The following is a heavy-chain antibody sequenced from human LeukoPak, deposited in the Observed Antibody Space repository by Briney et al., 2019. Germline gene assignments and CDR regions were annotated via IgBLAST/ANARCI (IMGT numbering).Heavy chain of an antibody. J-gene: IGHJ4*02. D-gene: IGHD2-15*01. CDR3: ARDPRPLGYCSGDSCYSATTDSTQDGY. Sequence: GGSLRLSCAASGFTFSSYSMNWVRQAPGKGLEWDSYISSSSSTIYYADSVKGRFTISRDNAKNSLYLQMNSLRAEDTAVYYCARDPRPLGYCSGDSCYSATTDSTQDGYWGQGTLVTVSS. V-gene: IGHV3-48*01. CDR2: ISSSSSTI. CDR1: GFTFSSYS.